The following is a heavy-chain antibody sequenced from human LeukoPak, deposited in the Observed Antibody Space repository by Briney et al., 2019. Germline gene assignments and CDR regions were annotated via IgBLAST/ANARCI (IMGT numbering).Heavy chain of an antibody. J-gene: IGHJ4*02. V-gene: IGHV3-23*01. CDR2: ISASGGAT. CDR1: GFTFSSYV. D-gene: IGHD6-19*01. CDR3: SKDPSGSGWSGGY. Sequence: GGSLRLSCAASGFTFSSYVMSWVRQAPGKGLEWVSAISASGGATNYADSVKGRFTISRDNSKNTLYLQMNSLRAEDTAVYYCSKDPSGSGWSGGYWGQGTLVTVSS.